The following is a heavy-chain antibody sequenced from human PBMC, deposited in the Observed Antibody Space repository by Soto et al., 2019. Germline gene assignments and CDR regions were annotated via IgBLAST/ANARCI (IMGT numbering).Heavy chain of an antibody. Sequence: QPGGSLRLSCAASGFTFSSYAVSWVRQAPGKGLEWVSTISGSGGTTYYADSVKGRFAISRDNSKNTLYLQMSSLRAEDTAIYYCANPWGSLGPYYFDYWGQGTLVTVSS. D-gene: IGHD3-16*01. CDR1: GFTFSSYA. CDR3: ANPWGSLGPYYFDY. V-gene: IGHV3-23*01. J-gene: IGHJ4*02. CDR2: ISGSGGTT.